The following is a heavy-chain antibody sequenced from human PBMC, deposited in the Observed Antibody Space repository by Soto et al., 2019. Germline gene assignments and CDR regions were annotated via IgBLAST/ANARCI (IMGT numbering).Heavy chain of an antibody. D-gene: IGHD5-12*01. CDR1: GGSISSSSYY. V-gene: IGHV4-39*07. CDR2: IYYIGST. Sequence: SETLSLTCTVSGGSISSSSYYWGWIRQPPGKGLEWIGSIYYIGSTYHNPSLKSRVTISIDMSKNQFSLKLSSVTAADTAVYYCAAGGGLPRYYWGQGTLVTVSS. CDR3: AAGGGLPRYY. J-gene: IGHJ4*02.